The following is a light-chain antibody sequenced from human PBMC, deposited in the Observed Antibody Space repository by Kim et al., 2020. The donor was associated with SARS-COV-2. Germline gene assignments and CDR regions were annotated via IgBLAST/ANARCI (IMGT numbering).Light chain of an antibody. CDR3: QQRSQWPLT. Sequence: VTPGERATLSCRASQMINIDLAWYQQKPGHAPRLLIYDASNRATGIPARFSGSGSGTDFTLTISSLEPEDFAVYYCQQRSQWPLTFGGGTKVDIK. CDR2: DAS. J-gene: IGKJ4*01. CDR1: QMINID. V-gene: IGKV3-11*01.